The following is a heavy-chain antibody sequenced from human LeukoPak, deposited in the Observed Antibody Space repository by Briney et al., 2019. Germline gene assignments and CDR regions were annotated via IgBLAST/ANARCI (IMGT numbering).Heavy chain of an antibody. V-gene: IGHV3-53*01. CDR3: ARRKGYAFDI. Sequence: GGSLRLSCAASGFIVSSNYLSWVRQAPGKGLEWVSSINSDGNTYYADSVKGRFTISRDNSKNTLHLQMNSLRAEDTAVYYCARRKGYAFDIWGQGTMATVSS. J-gene: IGHJ3*02. D-gene: IGHD2-15*01. CDR2: INSDGNT. CDR1: GFIVSSNY.